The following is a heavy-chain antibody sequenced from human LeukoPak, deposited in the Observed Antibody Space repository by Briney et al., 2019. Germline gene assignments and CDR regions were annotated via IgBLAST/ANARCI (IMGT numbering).Heavy chain of an antibody. D-gene: IGHD3-10*01. Sequence: PGGSLRLSCAASTFSFSNYEMNWVRQAPGQGLEWVSYISPTGYTIYCADSVKGRFTISRDSAKNSLYLQMSSLRAEDTAVYYCARVGYHGSGSFDYWGQGTLVTVSS. CDR2: ISPTGYTI. J-gene: IGHJ4*02. CDR1: TFSFSNYE. CDR3: ARVGYHGSGSFDY. V-gene: IGHV3-48*03.